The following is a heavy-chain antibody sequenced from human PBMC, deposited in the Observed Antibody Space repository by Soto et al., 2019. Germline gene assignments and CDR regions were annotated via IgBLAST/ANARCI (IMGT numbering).Heavy chain of an antibody. V-gene: IGHV3-21*06. Sequence: GGSLRLSCAASGFTFTRYSMNWVRQAPGKGLEWVSSISSTTNYIYYGDSMKGRFTISRDNAKNSLYLEMNSLRAEDTAVYYCARESEDLTSNFDYRGQGTLVTVSS. CDR1: GFTFTRYS. CDR3: ARESEDLTSNFDY. CDR2: ISSTTNYI. J-gene: IGHJ4*02.